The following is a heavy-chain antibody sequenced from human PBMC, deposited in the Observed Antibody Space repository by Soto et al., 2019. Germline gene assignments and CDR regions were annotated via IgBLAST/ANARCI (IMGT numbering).Heavy chain of an antibody. CDR3: ATISDAFYS. Sequence: GESLKISCKASGYIFTTYWIAWVRQMPGKGLEWMGIIYPGDSDTRYSPSFQGQVTISADKTISTAYLQWSSLKASDTAMYYCATISDAFYSWGQATLVTAPQ. V-gene: IGHV5-51*01. CDR1: GYIFTTYW. CDR2: IYPGDSDT. J-gene: IGHJ4*02. D-gene: IGHD2-21*01.